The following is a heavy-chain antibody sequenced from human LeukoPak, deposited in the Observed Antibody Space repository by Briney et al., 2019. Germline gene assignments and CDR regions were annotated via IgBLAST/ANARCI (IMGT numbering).Heavy chain of an antibody. Sequence: PSETLSLTCCISGVSISSYHWTWIRQPPGEGLEWIGHIYNSGSTNYNPSLRGRVTISLDTSKNQVSLKLSSVTAADTAMYYCARKHGDGRGQGTLVTVSS. CDR1: GVSISSYH. V-gene: IGHV4-59*01. J-gene: IGHJ4*02. CDR3: ARKHGDG. CDR2: IYNSGST. D-gene: IGHD5-24*01.